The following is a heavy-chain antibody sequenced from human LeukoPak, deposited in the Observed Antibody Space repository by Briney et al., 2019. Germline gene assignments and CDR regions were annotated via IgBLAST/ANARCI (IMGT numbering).Heavy chain of an antibody. CDR2: IYHSGST. D-gene: IGHD6-13*01. CDR3: ARGGQQLVYYMDV. Sequence: PSETLSLTCAVYGGSFSGYYWGWIRQPPGKGLEWIGSIYHSGSTYYNPSLKSRVTISVDTSKNQFSLKLSSVTAADTAVYYCARGGQQLVYYMDVWGKGTTVTVSS. V-gene: IGHV4-38-2*01. J-gene: IGHJ6*03. CDR1: GGSFSGYY.